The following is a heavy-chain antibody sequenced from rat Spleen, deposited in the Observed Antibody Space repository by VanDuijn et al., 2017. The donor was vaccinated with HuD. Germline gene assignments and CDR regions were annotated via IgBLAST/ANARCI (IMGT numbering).Heavy chain of an antibody. J-gene: IGHJ2*01. Sequence: EVQLVESDGGLVQPGRSLKLSCAASGFTFSDYYMAWVRQAPAKGLEWVATISSDGRRNYYRDSVKGRFTISRDIAKSSLYLQMDSLRSEDTATYYCARLTTAFDYWGQGVMVTVSS. CDR1: GFTFSDYY. D-gene: IGHD1-10*01. V-gene: IGHV5-29*01. CDR2: ISSDGRRN. CDR3: ARLTTAFDY.